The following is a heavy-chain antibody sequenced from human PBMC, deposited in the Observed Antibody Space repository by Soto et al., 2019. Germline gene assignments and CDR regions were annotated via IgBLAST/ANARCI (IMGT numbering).Heavy chain of an antibody. Sequence: EVQLVESGGGLVQPGGSLRLSCAASGFTFSSYSMNWVRQAPGKGLEWVSYISSSSSTIYYADSVKGRFTISRDNDKNSLYLQMNSLRAEDTAVYYCAREDSGSGHHFRYYYYMDVWGKGTTVTVSS. J-gene: IGHJ6*03. V-gene: IGHV3-48*01. CDR3: AREDSGSGHHFRYYYYMDV. D-gene: IGHD1-26*01. CDR2: ISSSSSTI. CDR1: GFTFSSYS.